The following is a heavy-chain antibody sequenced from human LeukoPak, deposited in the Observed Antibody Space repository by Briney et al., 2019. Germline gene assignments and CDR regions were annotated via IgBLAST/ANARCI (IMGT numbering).Heavy chain of an antibody. Sequence: ASVKVSCKASGYTFSTYGISWVRQAPGQGPEWMGWINPNSGGTNYAQKFQGRVTMTRDTSITTAYMELSRLTSDDTAVYYCALVLGYWGQGTLVTVSS. CDR3: ALVLGY. J-gene: IGHJ4*02. CDR2: INPNSGGT. CDR1: GYTFSTYG. V-gene: IGHV1-2*02. D-gene: IGHD7-27*01.